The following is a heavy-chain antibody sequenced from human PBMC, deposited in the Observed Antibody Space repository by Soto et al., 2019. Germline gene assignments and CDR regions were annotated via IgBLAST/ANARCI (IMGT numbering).Heavy chain of an antibody. V-gene: IGHV4-30-2*01. D-gene: IGHD4-17*01. CDR1: GGSISSSVYS. Sequence: QLQLQESGSGLVKPSQTLSLTCAVSGGSISSSVYSWSWIRQPLGKGLEWVGYIYHSGNTYYNPSLQSRVNISADRSKNQFSLKLSSVTAADTAVYFCARVHGDYGRYFDYWGQGTLVTVSS. J-gene: IGHJ4*02. CDR2: IYHSGNT. CDR3: ARVHGDYGRYFDY.